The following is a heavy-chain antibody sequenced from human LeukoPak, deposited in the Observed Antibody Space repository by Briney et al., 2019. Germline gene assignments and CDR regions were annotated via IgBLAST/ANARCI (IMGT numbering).Heavy chain of an antibody. V-gene: IGHV3-33*01. Sequence: PGGSLRLSCAASGFTFSSYGMHWVRQAPGKGLEWVAVIWYDGSNKYYADSVKGRFTISRDNSKNTLYLKMNSLRAEDTAVYYCARDGPIEGGFDYWGQGTLVTVSS. CDR2: IWYDGSNK. J-gene: IGHJ4*02. CDR1: GFTFSSYG. CDR3: ARDGPIEGGFDY. D-gene: IGHD3-16*01.